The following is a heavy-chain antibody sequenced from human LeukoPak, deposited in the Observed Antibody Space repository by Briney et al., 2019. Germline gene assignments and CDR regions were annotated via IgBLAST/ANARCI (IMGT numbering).Heavy chain of an antibody. Sequence: SETLSLTCTVSGGSISSYYWNWIRQPPGKGLEWIGYIYYSGSTNYNPSLKSRVTISVDTSKNQFSLKLSSVTAADTAVYYCARDGPGAVAGYSSWYFDLWGRGTLVTVSS. J-gene: IGHJ2*01. CDR2: IYYSGST. V-gene: IGHV4-59*01. CDR3: ARDGPGAVAGYSSWYFDL. D-gene: IGHD6-19*01. CDR1: GGSISSYY.